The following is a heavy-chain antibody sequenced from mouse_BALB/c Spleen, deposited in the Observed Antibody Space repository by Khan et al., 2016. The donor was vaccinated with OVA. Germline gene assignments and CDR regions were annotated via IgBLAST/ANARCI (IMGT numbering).Heavy chain of an antibody. CDR3: TRDRIDC. CDR2: INPTSGYT. Sequence: QVQLKQSGAELAKPGASVKMSCKASGYTFTTYWMHWVKRRPGQGLEWIGYINPTSGYTDYNDKFKDRATLSADKSSSTADMQLNSLKSEDSAVYYCTRDRIDCWGQGTTRTVSS. J-gene: IGHJ2*01. CDR1: GYTFTTYW. V-gene: IGHV1-7*01.